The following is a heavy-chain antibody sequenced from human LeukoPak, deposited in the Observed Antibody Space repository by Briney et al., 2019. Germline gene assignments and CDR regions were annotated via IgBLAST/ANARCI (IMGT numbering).Heavy chain of an antibody. Sequence: ASVKVSCKASRYTLTSSDINSVRQATGQGLEWMGWMNHNRGNTGYAQKFQGRVTLTRNTSISTDYMELSSLRSEDTAVYYCARGRSLYYDSSGYYQNWFDPWGQGTLVTVSS. CDR1: RYTLTSSD. J-gene: IGHJ5*02. CDR2: MNHNRGNT. V-gene: IGHV1-8*01. D-gene: IGHD3-22*01. CDR3: ARGRSLYYDSSGYYQNWFDP.